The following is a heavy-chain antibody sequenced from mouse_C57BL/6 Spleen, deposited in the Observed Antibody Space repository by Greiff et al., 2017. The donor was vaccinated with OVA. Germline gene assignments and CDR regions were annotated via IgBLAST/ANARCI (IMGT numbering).Heavy chain of an antibody. CDR2: ISSGGDYI. V-gene: IGHV5-9-1*02. J-gene: IGHJ4*01. CDR3: TRDSGAMDY. CDR1: GFTFSSYA. Sequence: EVKLVESGEGLVKPGGSLKLSCAASGFTFSSYAMSWVRQTPEKRLEWVAYISSGGDYIYDADTVKGRFTISRGNARNTLYLQMSSLKSEDTAMYYCTRDSGAMDYWGQGTSVTVSS.